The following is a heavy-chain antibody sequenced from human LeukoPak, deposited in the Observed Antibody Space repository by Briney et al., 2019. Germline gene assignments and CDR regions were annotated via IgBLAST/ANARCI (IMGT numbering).Heavy chain of an antibody. D-gene: IGHD2-2*01. V-gene: IGHV4-59*01. CDR2: IDSSGST. J-gene: IGHJ4*02. CDR3: ARGRGYCSSTSCANFDY. CDR1: GGSISSNN. Sequence: SETLSLTCSVSGGSISSNNWSWIRQPPGKGLECIGYIDSSGSTNYNPSLKSRVTISLDPSKNQFSLRLSSVPAADTAVYYCARGRGYCSSTSCANFDYWGQGTLVTVSS.